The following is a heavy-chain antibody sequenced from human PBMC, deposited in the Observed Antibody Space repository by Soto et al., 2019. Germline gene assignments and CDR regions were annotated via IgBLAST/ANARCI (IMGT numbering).Heavy chain of an antibody. D-gene: IGHD4-17*01. CDR2: IGDNGVSK. CDR1: GFTFSSCA. Sequence: EVQLLESGGGLVQPGGSLTLSCAASGFTFSSCAMSWVRQAPGKGLEWVSAIGDNGVSKYYADSVKGRLTISRDNSKNTLYLQLNSLRADDTAVYYCATYRQTTVTSEFWGQGALVTVSS. V-gene: IGHV3-23*01. J-gene: IGHJ4*02. CDR3: ATYRQTTVTSEF.